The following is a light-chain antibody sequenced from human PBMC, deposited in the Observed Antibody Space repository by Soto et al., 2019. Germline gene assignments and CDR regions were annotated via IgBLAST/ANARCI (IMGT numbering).Light chain of an antibody. CDR2: EGN. Sequence: QSVLTQPASVSGSPGQSITISCTGTSSDVGSYNLVSWYQQHPGKAPKVMIDEGNKRPSGISIRFSGSRSGNTASLTISGLQAEDEADYYCCAYAGGGTWVFGGGTKLTVL. J-gene: IGLJ3*02. CDR1: SSDVGSYNL. V-gene: IGLV2-23*01. CDR3: CAYAGGGTWV.